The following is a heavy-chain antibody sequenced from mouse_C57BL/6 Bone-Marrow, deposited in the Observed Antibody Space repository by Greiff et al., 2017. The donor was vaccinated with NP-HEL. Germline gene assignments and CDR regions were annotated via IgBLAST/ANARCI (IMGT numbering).Heavy chain of an antibody. V-gene: IGHV5-6*01. CDR2: ISSGGSYT. CDR1: GFTFSSYG. Sequence: EVNVVESGGDLVKPGGSLKLSCAASGFTFSSYGMSWVRQTPDKRLEWVATISSGGSYTYYPDSVKGRFTISRDNAKNTLYLQMSSLKSEDTAMYYCARHEKGAMDYWGQGTSVTVSS. CDR3: ARHEKGAMDY. J-gene: IGHJ4*01.